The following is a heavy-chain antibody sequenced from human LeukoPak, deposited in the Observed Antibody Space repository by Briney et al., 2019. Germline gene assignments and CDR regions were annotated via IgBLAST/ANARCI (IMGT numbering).Heavy chain of an antibody. CDR2: ISAYNGNT. D-gene: IGHD6-19*01. J-gene: IGHJ6*02. CDR1: GYTFTSYG. V-gene: IGHV1-18*01. CDR3: AREQWLVRGVYYYYGMDV. Sequence: ASVKVSCKASGYTFTSYGISWVRQAPGQGLEWMGWISAYNGNTNYAQKLQGRVTMTTDTSTSTAYMELRSLRSEDTAVYYCAREQWLVRGVYYYYGMDVWGQGTTVTVSS.